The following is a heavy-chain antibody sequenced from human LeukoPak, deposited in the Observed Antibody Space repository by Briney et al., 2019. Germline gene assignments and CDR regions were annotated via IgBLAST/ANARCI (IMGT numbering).Heavy chain of an antibody. CDR3: ASRKLGNDY. V-gene: IGHV4-59*02. D-gene: IGHD7-27*01. CDR2: IYYTGST. J-gene: IGHJ4*02. Sequence: SETLSLTCTISGGSVSDYYWSWIRQSPGKGLEWIGYIYYTGSTTYNPSLKSRVTVSADTSKNQFSLKLSSVTAADTAVYYCASRKLGNDYWGQGTLVTVSS. CDR1: GGSVSDYY.